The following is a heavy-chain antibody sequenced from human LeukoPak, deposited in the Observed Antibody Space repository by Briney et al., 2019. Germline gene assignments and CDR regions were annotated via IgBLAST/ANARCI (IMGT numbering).Heavy chain of an antibody. CDR2: IYYNGST. CDR3: TALSSHGGTSIDH. D-gene: IGHD4-23*01. Sequence: SETLSLTCTVPVASLSIYYWCCIWPPPGEGLDRIGYIYYNGSTSYNTSIMSRVTISLATSNQQFSLNLSSVTCADTTLYYCTALSSHGGTSIDHWGQGNLVTVSS. V-gene: IGHV4-59*01. CDR1: VASLSIYY. J-gene: IGHJ4*02.